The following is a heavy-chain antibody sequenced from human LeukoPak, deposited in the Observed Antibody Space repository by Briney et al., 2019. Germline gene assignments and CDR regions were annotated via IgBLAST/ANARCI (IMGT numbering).Heavy chain of an antibody. Sequence: PSETLSLTCAVYGGSFSGYYWSWIRQPPGKGLEWIGEINHSGSTNYNPSLKSRVTISVDTSKNQFSLKLSSVTAADTAVYYCASTSGVVAPRGFDYWGQGTLVTVSS. CDR1: GGSFSGYY. CDR3: ASTSGVVAPRGFDY. J-gene: IGHJ4*02. D-gene: IGHD2-15*01. CDR2: INHSGST. V-gene: IGHV4-34*01.